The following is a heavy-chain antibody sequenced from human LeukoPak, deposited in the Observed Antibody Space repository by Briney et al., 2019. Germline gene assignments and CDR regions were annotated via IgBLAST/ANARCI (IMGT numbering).Heavy chain of an antibody. CDR1: GFTVSSNY. J-gene: IGHJ6*03. Sequence: PGGSLRLSCAASGFTVSSNYMSRVRQAPGKGLEWVSVIYSGGSTYYADSVKGRFTISRDNSKNTLYLQMNSLRAEDTAVYYCARVDLDSSGYFYYYYYMDVWGKGTTVTVSS. CDR3: ARVDLDSSGYFYYYYYMDV. CDR2: IYSGGST. V-gene: IGHV3-66*02. D-gene: IGHD3-22*01.